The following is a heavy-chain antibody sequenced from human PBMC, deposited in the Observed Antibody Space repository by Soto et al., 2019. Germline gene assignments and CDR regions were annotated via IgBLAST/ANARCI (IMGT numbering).Heavy chain of an antibody. J-gene: IGHJ6*02. CDR1: GGSIISGGYS. D-gene: IGHD6-13*01. CDR2: IYHSGST. CDR3: ARGYSSIVYGMDV. Sequence: SETLSLTCAVSGGSIISGGYSWIWIRQPPGKGLEWIGYIYHSGSTYYNPSLKSRVTISVDRSKNQFSLKLSSVTAADTAVYYCARGYSSIVYGMDVWGQGTTVTVSS. V-gene: IGHV4-30-2*01.